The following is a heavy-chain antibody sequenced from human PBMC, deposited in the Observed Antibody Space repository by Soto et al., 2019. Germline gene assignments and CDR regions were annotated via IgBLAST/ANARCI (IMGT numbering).Heavy chain of an antibody. J-gene: IGHJ4*02. D-gene: IGHD6-13*01. CDR2: IDWDDDK. CDR1: GFTFSSYAM. CDR3: ARNLAAPYYFDY. Sequence: LRLSCAASGFTFSSYAMSWIRQPPGKALEWLALIDWDDDKYYSTSLKTRLTISKDTSKNQVVLTMTNMDPVDTATYYCARNLAAPYYFDYWGQGTLVTVSS. V-gene: IGHV2-70*01.